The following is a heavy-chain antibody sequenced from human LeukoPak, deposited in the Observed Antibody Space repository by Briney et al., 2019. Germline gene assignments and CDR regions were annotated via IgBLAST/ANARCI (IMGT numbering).Heavy chain of an antibody. CDR2: MNPNSGNT. V-gene: IGHV1-8*01. CDR1: GYTFTSYD. CDR3: ARGRLAARPVGYWFDP. J-gene: IGHJ5*02. Sequence: ASVKVSCKASGYTFTSYDINWVRQATGQGLEWMGWMNPNSGNTGYAQKFQGRVTMTRNTSISTAYMELSSLTSEDTAVYYCARGRLAARPVGYWFDPWGQGTLVTVSS. D-gene: IGHD6-6*01.